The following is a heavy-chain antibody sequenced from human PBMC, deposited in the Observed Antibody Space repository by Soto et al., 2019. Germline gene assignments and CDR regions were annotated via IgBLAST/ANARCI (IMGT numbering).Heavy chain of an antibody. Sequence: SETLSLTCTVSGGSISSYYWSWIRQPPGKGLEWIGYIYYSGSTNYNPSLKSRVTISVDTSKNQFSLKLSSVTAADTAVYYCARDKKAGDYYGSGSYYNYYYYGMDVWGQGTTVTVSS. V-gene: IGHV4-59*01. CDR3: ARDKKAGDYYGSGSYYNYYYYGMDV. CDR2: IYYSGST. D-gene: IGHD3-10*01. J-gene: IGHJ6*02. CDR1: GGSISSYY.